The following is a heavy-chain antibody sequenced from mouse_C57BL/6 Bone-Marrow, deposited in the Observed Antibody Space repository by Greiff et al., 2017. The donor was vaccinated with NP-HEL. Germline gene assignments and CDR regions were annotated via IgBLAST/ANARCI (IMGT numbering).Heavy chain of an antibody. CDR3: TRDCGSSYEVAWFAY. D-gene: IGHD1-1*01. V-gene: IGHV6-6*01. CDR1: GFTFSDAW. J-gene: IGHJ3*01. CDR2: IRNKANNHAT. Sequence: EVQLVESGGGLVQPGGSMKLSCAASGFTFSDAWMDWVRQSPEKGLEWVAEIRNKANNHATYYAESVKGRFTISRDDSKSSVYLQMNILRAEDTGIYYGTRDCGSSYEVAWFAYWGQGTLVTVSA.